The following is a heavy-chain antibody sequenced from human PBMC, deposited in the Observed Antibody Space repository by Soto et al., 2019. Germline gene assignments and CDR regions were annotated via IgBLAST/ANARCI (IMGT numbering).Heavy chain of an antibody. D-gene: IGHD3-22*01. V-gene: IGHV1-46*03. CDR1: GYTFTSYY. CDR2: INPSGGST. CDR3: ARGPVGGYYDSSGYLTNFDY. Sequence: ASVKVSCKASGYTFTSYYMHWVRQSPGQGLEWMGIINPSGGSTSYAQKFQSRVTMTRDTSTSTVYMELSSLRSEDMAVYYCARGPVGGYYDSSGYLTNFDYWGQGTLVTSPQ. J-gene: IGHJ4*02.